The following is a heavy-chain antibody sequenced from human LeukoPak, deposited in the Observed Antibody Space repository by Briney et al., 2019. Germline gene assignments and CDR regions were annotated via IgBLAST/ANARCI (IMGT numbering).Heavy chain of an antibody. CDR1: GYSISSGYY. J-gene: IGHJ6*02. V-gene: IGHV4-38-2*02. CDR3: ASQWGSSWPKGYYYYGMDV. CDR2: IYHSGST. D-gene: IGHD6-13*01. Sequence: SETLSLTCTVSGYSISSGYYWGWIRQPPGKGLEWIGSIYHSGSTYYNPSLKSRVTISIDTSKNQFSLKLSSVTAADTAVYYCASQWGSSWPKGYYYYGMDVWGQGTTVTVSS.